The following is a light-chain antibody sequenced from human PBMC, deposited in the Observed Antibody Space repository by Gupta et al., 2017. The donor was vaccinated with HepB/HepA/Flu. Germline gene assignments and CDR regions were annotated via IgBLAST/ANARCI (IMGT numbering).Light chain of an antibody. CDR3: QSYDSTLSGSGV. J-gene: IGLJ3*02. V-gene: IGLV1-40*01. Sequence: QSVLTQPPSVSGAAGKRVTISCTGSSSNIGAVYDVHWYQQLPGKAPKLLIYGNSNRPSGVPDRFSGSNSGTSASLAITGPQAEDEAEYYCQSYDSTLSGSGVFGGGTKLTVL. CDR2: GNS. CDR1: SSNIGAVYD.